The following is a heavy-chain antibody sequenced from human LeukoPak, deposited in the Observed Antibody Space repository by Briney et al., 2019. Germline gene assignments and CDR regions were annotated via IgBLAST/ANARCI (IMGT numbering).Heavy chain of an antibody. CDR3: ARNSGSYYHY. CDR2: ISSSSSTI. D-gene: IGHD1-26*01. V-gene: IGHV3-48*04. CDR1: GFTFSSYS. Sequence: SGGSLRLSCAASGFTFSSYSMNWVRQAPGKGLEWVSYISSSSSTIYYADPVKGRFTISRDNAKNSLYLQMNSLRAEDTAVYYCARNSGSYYHYWGQGTLVTVSS. J-gene: IGHJ4*02.